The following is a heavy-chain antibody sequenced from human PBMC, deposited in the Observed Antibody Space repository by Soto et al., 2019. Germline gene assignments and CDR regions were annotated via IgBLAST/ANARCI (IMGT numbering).Heavy chain of an antibody. CDR3: ARDTGV. CDR2: IYSGGST. CDR1: GITVSNNY. D-gene: IGHD4-17*01. J-gene: IGHJ4*02. Sequence: VQLVESGGGLVQPGGSLRLSCAASGITVSNNYMSWVRQPPGKGLEWVSVIYSGGSTYYADSVKGRFTVSRDNFKNTLHLQMNSLRADDTAIYYCARDTGVWGQGTLVTVSS. V-gene: IGHV3-66*01.